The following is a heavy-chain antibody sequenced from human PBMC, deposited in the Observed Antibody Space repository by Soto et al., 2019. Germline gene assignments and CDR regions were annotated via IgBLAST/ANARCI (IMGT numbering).Heavy chain of an antibody. D-gene: IGHD2-2*01. Sequence: GGSLRLSCAASGFTFSSYGMQWVRQAPDKGLEWVAVIWFDGSNKYYADSVKGRFTISRDNSKNTLYLQMNSLRAEDTAVYYCARAGYCSSTSCQRAYYYGMDVWGQGTTVTVSS. V-gene: IGHV3-33*01. J-gene: IGHJ6*02. CDR2: IWFDGSNK. CDR3: ARAGYCSSTSCQRAYYYGMDV. CDR1: GFTFSSYG.